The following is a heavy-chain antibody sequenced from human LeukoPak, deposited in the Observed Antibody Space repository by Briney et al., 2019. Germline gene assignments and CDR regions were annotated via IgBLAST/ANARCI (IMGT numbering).Heavy chain of an antibody. D-gene: IGHD6-13*01. CDR3: ARVIRAAPGKGYFDY. Sequence: RGALRLSCATSGVIFSTYALSWVRQGPGKGLEWASSISGSGGSTYHAASVKGRFTISRDSSKNTLYLQMNSLRAEDTAIYYCARVIRAAPGKGYFDYWGQGTLVTVSS. CDR2: ISGSGGST. V-gene: IGHV3-23*01. J-gene: IGHJ4*02. CDR1: GVIFSTYA.